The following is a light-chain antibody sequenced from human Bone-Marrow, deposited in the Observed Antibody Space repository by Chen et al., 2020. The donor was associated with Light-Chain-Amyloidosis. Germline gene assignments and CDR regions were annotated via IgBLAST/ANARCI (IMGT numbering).Light chain of an antibody. J-gene: IGLJ1*01. Sequence: QSVLTQPHSASGTPGRRVTIPCSGASSNIGINYVYWYQHVPGAAPNLLIHRNNQWPSGVPDRFSASKSGTSAFLAISGLRSEDEADYYCAAWDGSLSGYVFGTGTKVIVL. CDR1: SSNIGINY. CDR3: AAWDGSLSGYV. V-gene: IGLV1-47*01. CDR2: RNN.